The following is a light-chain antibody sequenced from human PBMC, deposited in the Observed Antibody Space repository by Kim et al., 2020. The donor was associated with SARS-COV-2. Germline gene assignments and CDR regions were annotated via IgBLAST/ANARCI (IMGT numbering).Light chain of an antibody. J-gene: IGKJ1*01. V-gene: IGKV3-20*01. Sequence: PGERATVSCRASQTVSPKYFASYQQKFGQAPRLLIYGGYSRASGIPDRFSGSRSARDFTLTINRLEPEDSAVYYCLQYGSSPKTFGQGTKVDIK. CDR3: LQYGSSPKT. CDR1: QTVSPKY. CDR2: GGY.